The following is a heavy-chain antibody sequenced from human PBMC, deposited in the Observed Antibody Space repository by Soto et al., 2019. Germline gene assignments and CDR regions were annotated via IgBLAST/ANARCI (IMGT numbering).Heavy chain of an antibody. CDR1: GYTLTAFP. D-gene: IGHD3-16*01. V-gene: IGHV1-3*04. J-gene: IGHJ1*01. CDR2: INTANGDT. Sequence: QVQLVQSGAEVKKPGASVKLSCEASGYTLTAFPIHWVRQAPGRSPEWMGWINTANGDTKYSQKYQRRVTITSDTSASTVYMELSSQTSQDPAVYYCTRAPKGACWGQGTLVNVSS. CDR3: TRAPKGAC.